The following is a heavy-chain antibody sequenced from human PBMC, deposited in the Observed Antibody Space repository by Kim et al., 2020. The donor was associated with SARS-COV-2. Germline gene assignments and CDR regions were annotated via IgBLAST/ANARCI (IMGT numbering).Heavy chain of an antibody. D-gene: IGHD3-10*01. CDR3: PKDLKWGSRGRGVYFGY. J-gene: IGHJ4*01. CDR1: GFTFSSYA. V-gene: IGHV3-23*01. CDR2: IGVTGGST. Sequence: GGSLRLSCAASGFTFSSYAMSWVRQAPGKGLEWVSAIGVTGGSTYYADSVKGRFTISRDNSKNTLYLQMTSLRAEDTAVYYLPKDLKWGSRGRGVYFGY.